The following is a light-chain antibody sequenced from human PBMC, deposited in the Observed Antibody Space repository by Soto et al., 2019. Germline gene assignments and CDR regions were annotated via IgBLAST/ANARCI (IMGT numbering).Light chain of an antibody. V-gene: IGKV3D-20*01. J-gene: IGKJ1*01. CDR3: QQYGSSPWT. Sequence: EIVLTQSPATLSLSPGERATLSCGASQTFSSSSLAWYQQKPGLAPRLLIYDTSSRATGIPDRFSGSGSGIDFTLTISRLEPEDFAVYYCQQYGSSPWTFGQGTKVEIK. CDR1: QTFSSSS. CDR2: DTS.